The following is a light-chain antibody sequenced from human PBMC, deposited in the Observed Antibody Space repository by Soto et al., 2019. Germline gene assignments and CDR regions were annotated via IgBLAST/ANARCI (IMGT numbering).Light chain of an antibody. V-gene: IGKV1-39*01. CDR3: QQTYGIPRL. Sequence: DIQMTQSPSSLSASVGDRVTITCRASQSISSYLNWYQHKPGKAPKLLIYAASNLHIGVPSRFSGSGSGADFTLTISSLQPEDFATYYCQQTYGIPRLFGGGSKVEI. J-gene: IGKJ4*01. CDR1: QSISSY. CDR2: AAS.